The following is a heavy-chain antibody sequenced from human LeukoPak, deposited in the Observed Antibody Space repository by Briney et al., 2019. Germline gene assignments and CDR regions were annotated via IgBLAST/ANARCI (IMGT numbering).Heavy chain of an antibody. CDR3: AREDSEAFDI. D-gene: IGHD2-15*01. Sequence: GGSLRLSCAASGFTFSIYSMNWVRQAPGKGLEWVSSISSSSYIYYADSVKGRFTISRDNAKNSLYLQMNSLRAEDTAVYYCAREDSEAFDIWGQGTMVTVSS. CDR1: GFTFSIYS. CDR2: ISSSSYI. V-gene: IGHV3-21*01. J-gene: IGHJ3*02.